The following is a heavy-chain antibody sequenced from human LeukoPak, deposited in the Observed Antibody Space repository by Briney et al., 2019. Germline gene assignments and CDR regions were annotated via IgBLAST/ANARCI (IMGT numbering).Heavy chain of an antibody. CDR1: GGTFSSYA. J-gene: IGHJ3*02. CDR2: IIPIFGTA. Sequence: SVKVSCKASGGTFSSYAISWVRQAPGQGLEWMGGIIPIFGTANYAQKFQGRVTITADESTSTAYMELRSLRSDDTAVYYCARDYYDSSGYYYYAFDIWGQGTMVTVSS. V-gene: IGHV1-69*01. CDR3: ARDYYDSSGYYYYAFDI. D-gene: IGHD3-22*01.